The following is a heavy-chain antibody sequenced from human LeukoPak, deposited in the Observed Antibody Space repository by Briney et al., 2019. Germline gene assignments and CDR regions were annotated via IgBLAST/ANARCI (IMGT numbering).Heavy chain of an antibody. V-gene: IGHV4-4*07. CDR2: IYTSGST. D-gene: IGHD6-25*01. CDR3: ARSSSSGWGFRFDP. J-gene: IGHJ5*02. Sequence: SETLSLTCTVSGGSISSYYWSWIRQSPGKGLEWIGRIYTSGSTNYNPSLKSRVTISVDTSKNQFSLKLSSVTAADTAVYYCARSSSSGWGFRFDPWGQGTLVTVSS. CDR1: GGSISSYY.